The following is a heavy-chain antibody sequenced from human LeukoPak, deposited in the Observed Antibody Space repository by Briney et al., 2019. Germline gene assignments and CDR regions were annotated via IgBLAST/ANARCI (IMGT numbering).Heavy chain of an antibody. V-gene: IGHV1-2*02. Sequence: ASVKVSCKASGYTFTGYYMHWVRQAPGQGLGWMGWINPNSGGTNYAQKFQGRVTMTRDTSISTAYMELSRLRSDDTAVYYCARVTTTVVARFDYWGQGTLVTVSS. J-gene: IGHJ4*02. CDR3: ARVTTTVVARFDY. CDR1: GYTFTGYY. CDR2: INPNSGGT. D-gene: IGHD4-23*01.